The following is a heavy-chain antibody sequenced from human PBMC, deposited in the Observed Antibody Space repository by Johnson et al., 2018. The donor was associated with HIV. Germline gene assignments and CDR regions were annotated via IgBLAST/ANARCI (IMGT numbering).Heavy chain of an antibody. V-gene: IGHV3-66*02. CDR1: GFTFSSNY. CDR2: IYSGGST. Sequence: VQLVESGGGVVQPGRSLRLSCAASGFTFSSNYMSWVRQAPGKGLEWVSVIYSGGSTYYADSVKGRFTISRDNSKNTLYLQMNSLRAEDTAVYYCAAPWELDAFDIWGQGTMVTVSS. J-gene: IGHJ3*02. CDR3: AAPWELDAFDI. D-gene: IGHD1-26*01.